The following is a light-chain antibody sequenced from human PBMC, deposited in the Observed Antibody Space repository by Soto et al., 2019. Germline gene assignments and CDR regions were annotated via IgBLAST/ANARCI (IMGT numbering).Light chain of an antibody. CDR3: AAWDDILNGYV. CDR2: SNY. CDR1: SSNIESNT. Sequence: QSVLTQPPSASGTPGQRVTISCSGSSSNIESNTVTWYQQLPGTAPKLVIYSNYDRPSGVPDRFSGSTSGTSASLVIRGLQPGDEADYYCAAWDDILNGYVFGGGTKVTVL. J-gene: IGLJ1*01. V-gene: IGLV1-44*01.